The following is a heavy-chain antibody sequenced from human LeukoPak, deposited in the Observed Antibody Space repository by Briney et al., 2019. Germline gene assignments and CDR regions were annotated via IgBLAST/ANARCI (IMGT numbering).Heavy chain of an antibody. CDR2: ISAYNGDT. D-gene: IGHD3-10*01. CDR3: ARGSGRPNSYYYYMDV. Sequence: GASVKVSCKASGYTFTSYGISWVRQAPGQGLEWMGWISAYNGDTNYAQKLQGRVTMTTDTSTSTAYMELRSLRSDDTAVYYCARGSGRPNSYYYYMDVWGKGTTVTISS. V-gene: IGHV1-18*01. CDR1: GYTFTSYG. J-gene: IGHJ6*03.